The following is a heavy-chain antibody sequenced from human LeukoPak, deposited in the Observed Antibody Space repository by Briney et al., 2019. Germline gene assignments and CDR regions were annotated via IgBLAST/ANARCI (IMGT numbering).Heavy chain of an antibody. V-gene: IGHV1-18*01. J-gene: IGHJ4*02. D-gene: IGHD6-13*01. Sequence: ASVKVSCKASGYTFTSYDISWVRQAPGQGLEWMGWISAYNGNTNYAQKLQGRVTMTTDTSTSTAYMELRSLRSDDSAVYFCARVPIPPYSSSWYQPFGYWGQGTLVTVSS. CDR3: ARVPIPPYSSSWYQPFGY. CDR2: ISAYNGNT. CDR1: GYTFTSYD.